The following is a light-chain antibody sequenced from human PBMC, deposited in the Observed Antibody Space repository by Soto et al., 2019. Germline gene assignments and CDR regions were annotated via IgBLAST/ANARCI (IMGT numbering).Light chain of an antibody. CDR3: QHYGYPQWT. Sequence: EIVLTQSPGTLSLSPGERATLSCRASQSGRDMYLAWYQQKPGQPPRLLIYGVSSRAYGIPHRFSGSGSGTDFTLTISRLEPEDFAVYYCQHYGYPQWTFGQGTKVEIK. J-gene: IGKJ1*01. V-gene: IGKV3-20*01. CDR1: QSGRDMY. CDR2: GVS.